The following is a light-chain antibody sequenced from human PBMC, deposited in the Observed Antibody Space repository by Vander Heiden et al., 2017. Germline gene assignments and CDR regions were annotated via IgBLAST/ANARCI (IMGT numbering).Light chain of an antibody. CDR2: DAS. CDR1: QDISNY. CDR3: QQDDNLPPT. J-gene: IGKJ4*01. Sequence: EIQMTQSPCSLSASVGDRVSIPCRASQDISNYLNWYQQKPGKAPKLLIYDASNLETGVPSMFSGSGSGTDFTLTISSLQPEDIATYYCQQDDNLPPTFGGGTKVEIK. V-gene: IGKV1-33*01.